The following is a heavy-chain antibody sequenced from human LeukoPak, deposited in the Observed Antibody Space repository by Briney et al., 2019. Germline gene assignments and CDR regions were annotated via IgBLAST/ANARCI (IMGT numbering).Heavy chain of an antibody. CDR2: IYYSGST. V-gene: IGHV4-39*01. J-gene: IGHJ3*02. CDR3: ARTYYDFWSGPAEIAFDI. CDR1: GGSISSSSYY. Sequence: SETLSLTCTVSGGSISSSSYYWGWIRQPPGKGLEWIGSIYYSGSTYYNPSLKSRVTISVDTSKNQFSLKLSSVTAADTAVYYCARTYYDFWSGPAEIAFDIWGQGTMVTVSS. D-gene: IGHD3-3*01.